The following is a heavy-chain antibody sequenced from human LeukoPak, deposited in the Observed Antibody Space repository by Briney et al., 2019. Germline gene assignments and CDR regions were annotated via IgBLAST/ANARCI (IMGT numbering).Heavy chain of an antibody. Sequence: GASVKVSCKASGYTFTGYYMHWVRQAPGQGLEWMGWINPNSGGTSYAQKFQGRVSMTRDTSTSTVYMDLSSLRSGDTAVYYCARVYYDSSGYGEDAFDIWGQGTMVTVSS. D-gene: IGHD3-22*01. CDR1: GYTFTGYY. J-gene: IGHJ3*02. CDR2: INPNSGGT. CDR3: ARVYYDSSGYGEDAFDI. V-gene: IGHV1-2*02.